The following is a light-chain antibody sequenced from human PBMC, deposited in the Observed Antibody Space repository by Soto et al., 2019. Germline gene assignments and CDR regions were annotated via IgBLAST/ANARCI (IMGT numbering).Light chain of an antibody. Sequence: EIVLTQSPGTLSLSPGERATLSCRASQSVKSNYLAWYQQKPGQAPRLLIFGAANRATGIPDRFSGSGSGTDFTLTISGLEPEDFAVYYCQRYGNSPPYTFGQGTKLDIK. CDR1: QSVKSNY. CDR3: QRYGNSPPYT. CDR2: GAA. J-gene: IGKJ2*01. V-gene: IGKV3-20*01.